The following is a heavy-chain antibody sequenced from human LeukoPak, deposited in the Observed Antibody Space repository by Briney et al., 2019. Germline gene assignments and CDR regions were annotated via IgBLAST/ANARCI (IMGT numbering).Heavy chain of an antibody. J-gene: IGHJ4*02. D-gene: IGHD3-10*01. CDR2: INHSGST. Sequence: PSETLSLTCAVYGGSFSGYYWSWIRQPPGKGLEWIGEINHSGSTNYNPSLKSRVTISVDTSKNQFSLKLSSVTAADTAAYYCARRTITMVRGVRATFDYWGQGTLVTVSS. CDR1: GGSFSGYY. V-gene: IGHV4-34*01. CDR3: ARRTITMVRGVRATFDY.